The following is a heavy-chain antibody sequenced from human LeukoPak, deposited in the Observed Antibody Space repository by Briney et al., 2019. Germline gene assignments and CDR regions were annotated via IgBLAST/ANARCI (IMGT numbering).Heavy chain of an antibody. CDR2: INSDGSST. D-gene: IGHD2-21*01. V-gene: IGHV3-74*01. Sequence: PGGSLRLSCAASGFTFSSYWMHWVRQAPGKGLVWVSRINSDGSSTSYADSVKGRFTISRDNAKNTLYLQMNSLRAEDTAVYYCTIRGGPYWFDPWGQGTLVTVSS. CDR1: GFTFSSYW. J-gene: IGHJ5*02. CDR3: TIRGGPYWFDP.